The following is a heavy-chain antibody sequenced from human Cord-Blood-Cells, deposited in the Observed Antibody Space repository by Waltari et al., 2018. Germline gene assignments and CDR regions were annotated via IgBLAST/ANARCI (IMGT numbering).Heavy chain of an antibody. CDR3: ARSSELGFDY. D-gene: IGHD7-27*01. V-gene: IGHV2-26*01. J-gene: IGHJ4*02. CDR2: IVSNDEK. CDR1: GFSLSNARMG. Sequence: QVTLKESGPVLVKPTETLTLTCTVSGFSLSNARMGVSWIRQPPGKALEWLAHIVSNDEKSYSTSLKSRLTISKDTSKSQVVLTMTNMDPVDTATYYCARSSELGFDYWGQGTLVTVSS.